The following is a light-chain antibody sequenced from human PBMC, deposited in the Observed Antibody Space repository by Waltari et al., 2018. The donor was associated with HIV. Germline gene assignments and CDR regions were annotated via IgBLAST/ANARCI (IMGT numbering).Light chain of an antibody. CDR2: GYS. CDR3: QSYDRSLSGYVV. V-gene: IGLV1-40*01. Sequence: QSLLTQPPSVSGAPGQRVTISCTGSSSNIGAGFDVHWYQQLPGTVPKLFIYGYSNRPSRVPHRFSDSKSGTSASLAITGLQAEDEADYYCQSYDRSLSGYVVFGGGTKLTVL. CDR1: SSNIGAGFD. J-gene: IGLJ2*01.